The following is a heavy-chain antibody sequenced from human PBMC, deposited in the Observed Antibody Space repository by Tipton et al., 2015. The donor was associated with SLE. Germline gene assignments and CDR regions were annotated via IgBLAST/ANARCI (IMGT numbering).Heavy chain of an antibody. D-gene: IGHD2-15*01. J-gene: IGHJ5*02. CDR1: GASINSYY. V-gene: IGHV4-59*13. Sequence: TLSLTCTVSGASINSYYWSWIRQFPGKGLECIGLIYYTGSAIYNPSLKSRVTMSIDTSKMQFSLKLNSVTAADTAVYYCARDARYSEFNYFDPWGRGTLVTVSS. CDR2: IYYTGSA. CDR3: ARDARYSEFNYFDP.